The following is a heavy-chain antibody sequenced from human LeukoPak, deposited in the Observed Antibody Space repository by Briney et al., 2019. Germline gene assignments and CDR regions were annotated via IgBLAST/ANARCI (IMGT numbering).Heavy chain of an antibody. V-gene: IGHV4-59*01. D-gene: IGHD5-18*01. CDR2: IYYSGST. CDR3: ARGRYTYGGAVGDYFDY. Sequence: SETLSLTCTVSGGSISSYYWSWIRQPPGKGLEWIGYIYYSGSTNYNPSLKSRVTISVDTSKNQFSLKLSSVTAADTAVYYCARGRYTYGGAVGDYFDYWGQGTLVTVSS. CDR1: GGSISSYY. J-gene: IGHJ4*02.